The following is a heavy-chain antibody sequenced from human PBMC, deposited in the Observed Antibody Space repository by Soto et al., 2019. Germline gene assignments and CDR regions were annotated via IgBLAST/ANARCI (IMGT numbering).Heavy chain of an antibody. CDR3: ARVSVVVVAATRGFDY. V-gene: IGHV4-34*01. CDR1: GVSISSHY. CDR2: IYHSGST. Sequence: SETLSLTCTVSGVSISSHYWSWIRQPPGQGLEWIGEIYHSGSTNYNPSLKSRVTISVDTSKNQFSLKLSSVTAADTAVYYCARVSVVVVAATRGFDYWGQGTLVTVSS. D-gene: IGHD2-15*01. J-gene: IGHJ4*02.